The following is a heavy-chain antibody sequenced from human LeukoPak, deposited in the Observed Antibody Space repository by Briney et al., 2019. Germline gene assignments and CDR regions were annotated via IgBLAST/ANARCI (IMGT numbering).Heavy chain of an antibody. CDR2: IYYSGST. D-gene: IGHD2-2*01. CDR1: GGSISSGGYY. V-gene: IGHV4-31*03. J-gene: IGHJ4*02. Sequence: SQTLSLTCTVSGGSISSGGYYWSWIRQHPGKGLEWIGYIYYSGSTYYNPSLKSRGTISVDTSKNQFSLKLSSVTAADTAVYYCASGGAYCSSTSCYAFDYWGQGTLVTVSS. CDR3: ASGGAYCSSTSCYAFDY.